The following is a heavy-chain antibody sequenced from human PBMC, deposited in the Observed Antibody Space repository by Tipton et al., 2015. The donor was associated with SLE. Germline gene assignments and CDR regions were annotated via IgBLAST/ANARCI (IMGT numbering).Heavy chain of an antibody. Sequence: SLRLSCAVSGGSIRSSNWWSWVRQPPGKGLEWIGEIHHSGSTNSNPSLKSRVTISVDMSKNQFSVKLTSVTAADTAVYHCARVSRGYSGYEWAGFFDYWGQGALVTVSS. CDR2: IHHSGST. D-gene: IGHD5-12*01. J-gene: IGHJ4*02. CDR3: ARVSRGYSGYEWAGFFDY. CDR1: GGSIRSSNW. V-gene: IGHV4-4*02.